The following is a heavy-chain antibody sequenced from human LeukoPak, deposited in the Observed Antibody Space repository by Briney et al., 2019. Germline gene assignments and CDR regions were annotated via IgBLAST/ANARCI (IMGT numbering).Heavy chain of an antibody. CDR3: ARGISNYNSCDF. Sequence: GGSLRLSCVASGFTFRNYGMHWVRQAPGKGLERVTFIWYDGSNKYYADSVKGRFTISRDNSKNTVYLQVNSLSAEDTAVYYCARGISNYNSCDFWGQGTLVTVSS. D-gene: IGHD4-11*01. CDR1: GFTFRNYG. CDR2: IWYDGSNK. J-gene: IGHJ4*02. V-gene: IGHV3-33*01.